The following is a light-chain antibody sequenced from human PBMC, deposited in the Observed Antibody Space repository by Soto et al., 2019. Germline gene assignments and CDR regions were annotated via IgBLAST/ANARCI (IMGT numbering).Light chain of an antibody. CDR1: QSILYSSNSKNY. V-gene: IGKV4-1*01. CDR3: QQYYSAPLT. Sequence: DIVMTQSPDSLAVSLGERATINCKSSQSILYSSNSKNYLSWYQQKRGQPPKLLISWASTRESGVPDRFSGRWSGTDFALTINSLQGEDVAVYYCQQYYSAPLTFGEGTKVEMK. J-gene: IGKJ4*01. CDR2: WAS.